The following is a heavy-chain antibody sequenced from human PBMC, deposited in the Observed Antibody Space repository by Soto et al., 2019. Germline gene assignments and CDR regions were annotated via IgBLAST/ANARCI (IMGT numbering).Heavy chain of an antibody. Sequence: GGSLRLSCAASGFTFSSYAMRWVRQAPGKGLEWVSGIGGSGDNTYYADSVKGRFTISRDNSKNTLFLQMNSLRAEDTAEYYCARVVRYFDTPYGMDVWGQGTTVTVSS. CDR1: GFTFSSYA. J-gene: IGHJ6*02. CDR2: IGGSGDNT. V-gene: IGHV3-23*01. CDR3: ARVVRYFDTPYGMDV. D-gene: IGHD3-9*01.